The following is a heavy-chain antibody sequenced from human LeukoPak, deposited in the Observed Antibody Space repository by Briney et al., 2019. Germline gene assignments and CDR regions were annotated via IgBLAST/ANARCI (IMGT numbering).Heavy chain of an antibody. CDR1: GGSISTYY. J-gene: IGHJ5*02. CDR3: ARGSMDIVVVPAGWFDP. D-gene: IGHD2-2*03. CDR2: IYTSGST. Sequence: SETLSLTCTVSGGSISTYYWSWIRQPAGKGLEWIGRIYTSGSTNYNPSLKSRVTISVDTSKNQFSLKLSSVTAADTAVYYCARGSMDIVVVPAGWFDPWGQGTLVTVSS. V-gene: IGHV4-4*07.